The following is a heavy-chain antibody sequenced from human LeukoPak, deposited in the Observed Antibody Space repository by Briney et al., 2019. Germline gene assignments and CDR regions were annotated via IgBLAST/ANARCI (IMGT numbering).Heavy chain of an antibody. CDR2: ISGSGGST. CDR3: AKSLWGGFDY. Sequence: PGGSLRLSCAASGFTFSSYAMSWVRQAPGKGLEWVSGISGSGGSTYSADSVKGRFTISRDNSKSTLYLQMNSLRAEDTAVYYCAKSLWGGFDYWGQGTLVAVSS. V-gene: IGHV3-23*01. J-gene: IGHJ4*02. CDR1: GFTFSSYA. D-gene: IGHD3-10*01.